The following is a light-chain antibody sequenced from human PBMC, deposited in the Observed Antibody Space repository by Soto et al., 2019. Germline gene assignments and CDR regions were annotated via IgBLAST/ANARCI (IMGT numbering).Light chain of an antibody. J-gene: IGLJ1*01. CDR1: NIDFDAYKY. CDR2: EVS. CDR3: STYTDKTYI. V-gene: IGLV2-14*01. Sequence: QAVLTQPASVTGTPGQSITISGTTSNIDFDAYKYISWYRQHPGEAPKTIIYEVSNRPSGISNRFSGSKSGNTASLTISGLQTEDEAEYFCSTYTDKTYIFGSGTKVTAL.